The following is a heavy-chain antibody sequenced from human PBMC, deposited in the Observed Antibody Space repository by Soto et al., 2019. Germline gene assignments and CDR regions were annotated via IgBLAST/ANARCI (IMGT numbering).Heavy chain of an antibody. J-gene: IGHJ4*02. Sequence: PSETLSLTCTVSGDSISSRDYYWSWIRQAPGKGLEWIGYIYYSDISYYNPSLKSRVSISVDTSKNQFSLKLSSVTAADTAVYYCARVTARDYWRGHSFDYWGQGTLVTVSS. CDR2: IYYSDIS. CDR1: GDSISSRDYY. V-gene: IGHV4-30-4*01. CDR3: ARVTARDYWRGHSFDY. D-gene: IGHD3-3*01.